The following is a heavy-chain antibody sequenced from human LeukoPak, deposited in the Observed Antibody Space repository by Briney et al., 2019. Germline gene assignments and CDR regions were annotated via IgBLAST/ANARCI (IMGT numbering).Heavy chain of an antibody. CDR1: GYTFNTIA. Sequence: ASVKVSCKASGYTFNTIAMNWVRQAPGQGLEWMGWINTNTGNPTYAQGFTGRFVFSLDTSVSTAYLQISSLKAEDTAVYYCARGDSRPDYWGQGTLVTVSS. CDR2: INTNTGNP. J-gene: IGHJ4*02. CDR3: ARGDSRPDY. D-gene: IGHD2-21*02. V-gene: IGHV7-4-1*02.